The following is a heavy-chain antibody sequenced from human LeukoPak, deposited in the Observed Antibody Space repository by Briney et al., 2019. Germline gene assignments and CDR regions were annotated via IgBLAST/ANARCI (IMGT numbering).Heavy chain of an antibody. D-gene: IGHD3-10*01. CDR3: ASLLPTPGRGWFDP. CDR2: IYYSGST. Sequence: PSETLSLTCAVSGGSISSSNWWSWIRQPPGKGLEWIGSIYYSGSTYYNPSLKSRVTISVDTSKNQFSLKLSSVTAADTAVYYCASLLPTPGRGWFDPWGQGTLVTVSS. CDR1: GGSISSSNW. J-gene: IGHJ5*02. V-gene: IGHV4-4*02.